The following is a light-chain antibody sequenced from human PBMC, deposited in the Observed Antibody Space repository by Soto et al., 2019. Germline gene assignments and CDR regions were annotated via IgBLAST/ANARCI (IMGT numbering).Light chain of an antibody. CDR3: SSYTTSSTRV. V-gene: IGLV2-14*01. Sequence: QSALTQPASVSGSPGQSISISCNGTSSDVGGYNYVSWYQQHPGKAPKLMIYEVSNRPSGVSNRFSGFKSGNTASLTISGLQAEDEADYYCSSYTTSSTRVFGTGTKVTVL. CDR2: EVS. CDR1: SSDVGGYNY. J-gene: IGLJ1*01.